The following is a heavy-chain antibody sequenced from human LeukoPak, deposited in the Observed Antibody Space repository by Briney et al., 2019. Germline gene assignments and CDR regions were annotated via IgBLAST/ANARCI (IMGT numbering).Heavy chain of an antibody. CDR2: LTGGGDFT. V-gene: IGHV3-23*01. CDR1: GFTFSNYA. Sequence: GGSLRLSCGASGFTFSNYAMYWVRQAPGKGLEWVSGLTGGGDFTYYADSVKGRFTISRDNSKNTLYLQMNSLRAEDTAVYYCAKDPLPTYYFDYWGQGTLVTVSS. CDR3: AKDPLPTYYFDY. D-gene: IGHD3-16*01. J-gene: IGHJ4*02.